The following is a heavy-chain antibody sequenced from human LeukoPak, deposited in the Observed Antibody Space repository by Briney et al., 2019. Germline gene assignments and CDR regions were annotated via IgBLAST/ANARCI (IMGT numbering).Heavy chain of an antibody. CDR1: GLSFGNYW. Sequence: AGSLRLSCAVSGLSFGNYWMSWVRQAPGKGLEWVANINQDANERYYVDSVKGRYTISRDNAKNSLYLQVNSLRAEDTAVYYCAAGDSFDYWGQGALVTVSS. CDR3: AAGDSFDY. V-gene: IGHV3-7*01. CDR2: INQDANER. J-gene: IGHJ4*02.